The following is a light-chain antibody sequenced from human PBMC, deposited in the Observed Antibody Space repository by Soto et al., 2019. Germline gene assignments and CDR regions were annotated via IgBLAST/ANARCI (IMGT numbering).Light chain of an antibody. CDR3: QQRINWPLT. V-gene: IGKV3-11*01. J-gene: IGKJ1*01. Sequence: EIVLTQSPATLSLSPGERATLSCRASQSVSSYLAWYQYKPGQAPRLLIYDASNRATGIPARFSGSGSGTDFTLTISSLEPEDFVVYYCQQRINWPLTFGQGTKVEIK. CDR2: DAS. CDR1: QSVSSY.